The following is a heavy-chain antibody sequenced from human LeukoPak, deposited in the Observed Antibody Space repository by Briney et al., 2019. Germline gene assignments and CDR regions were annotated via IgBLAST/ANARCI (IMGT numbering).Heavy chain of an antibody. J-gene: IGHJ4*02. CDR3: ARVAGGDWYYFDF. CDR2: INLNSGGT. V-gene: IGHV1-2*02. D-gene: IGHD2-21*02. CDR1: GYTFTAYY. Sequence: ASVKVSCKASGYTFTAYYMHWVRQAPGQGLEWMGWINLNSGGTNYAQKFQGGVTMTRDTSISAAYMDLSRLGSDDTAVYYCARVAGGDWYYFDFWGQGTLVTVSS.